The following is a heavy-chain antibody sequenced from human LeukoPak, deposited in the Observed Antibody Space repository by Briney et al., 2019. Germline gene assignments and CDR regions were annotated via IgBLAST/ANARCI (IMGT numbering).Heavy chain of an antibody. V-gene: IGHV1-8*01. Sequence: ASVKVPCKASGYTFTSYDINWVRQATGQGLEWMGWMNPNSGNTGYAQKFQGRVTMTRNTSISTAYMELSSLRSEDTAVYYCARVPIPRLFGVVIRFIRNWFDPWGQGTLVTVSS. CDR1: GYTFTSYD. J-gene: IGHJ5*02. CDR3: ARVPIPRLFGVVIRFIRNWFDP. D-gene: IGHD3-3*01. CDR2: MNPNSGNT.